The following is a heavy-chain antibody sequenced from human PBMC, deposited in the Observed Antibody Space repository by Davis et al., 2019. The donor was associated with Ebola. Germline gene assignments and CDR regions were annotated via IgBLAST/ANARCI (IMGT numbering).Heavy chain of an antibody. J-gene: IGHJ4*02. V-gene: IGHV3-23*01. CDR1: GFTFSSYA. CDR3: AKDQSSGYNYFDY. CDR2: ISGSGGT. D-gene: IGHD3-22*01. Sequence: GGSLRLSCAASGFTFSSYAMSWVRQAPGKGLEWVSIISGSGGTYYADSVKGRFTISRDNSKNTLYLQMNSLRVEDTAIYYCAKDQSSGYNYFDYWGQGTLVPVSS.